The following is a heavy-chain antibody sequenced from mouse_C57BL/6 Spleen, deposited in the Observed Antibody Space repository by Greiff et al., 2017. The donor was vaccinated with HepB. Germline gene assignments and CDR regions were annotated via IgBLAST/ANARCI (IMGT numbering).Heavy chain of an antibody. Sequence: VQLQQSEPELVKPGASVKISCKASGYSFTGYYMNWVKQSPEKSLEWIGEINPSTGGTTYNQKFKAKATLTVDKSSSTAYMQLKSLTSEDSAVYYCASGFYYYDYWGQGTTLTVSS. D-gene: IGHD1-1*01. CDR3: ASGFYYYDY. J-gene: IGHJ2*01. CDR2: INPSTGGT. CDR1: GYSFTGYY. V-gene: IGHV1-42*01.